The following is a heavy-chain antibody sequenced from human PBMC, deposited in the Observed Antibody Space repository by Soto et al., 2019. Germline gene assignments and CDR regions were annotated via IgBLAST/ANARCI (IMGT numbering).Heavy chain of an antibody. CDR3: ARSVGDSIGLGWFGP. V-gene: IGHV4-59*01. CDR1: GGSISSYY. CDR2: IYYSGST. Sequence: SETLSLTCTFSGGSISSYYWSWIRQPPGKGLEWIGYIYYSGSTNYNPSLKSRVTISVDTSKNQFSLKLSSVTAADTAVYYCARSVGDSIGLGWFGPWGQGTLVTVSS. D-gene: IGHD3-22*01. J-gene: IGHJ5*02.